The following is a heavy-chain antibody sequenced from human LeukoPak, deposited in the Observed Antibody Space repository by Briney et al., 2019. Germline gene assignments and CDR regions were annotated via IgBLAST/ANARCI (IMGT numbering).Heavy chain of an antibody. CDR3: ARTRIAAPVDH. D-gene: IGHD6-6*01. CDR2: INPNSGGT. V-gene: IGHV1-2*06. J-gene: IGHJ5*02. CDR1: GYIFTDYY. Sequence: GASVKVSCKASGYIFTDYYMHWVRQAPGQELGWMGRINPNSGGTNYAQKFQGRVTMTRDTSISTAYMELSRLRSDDTAVYYCARTRIAAPVDHWGQGTLVTVSS.